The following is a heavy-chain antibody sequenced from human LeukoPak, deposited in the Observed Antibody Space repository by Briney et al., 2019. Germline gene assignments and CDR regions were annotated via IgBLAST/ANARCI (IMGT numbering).Heavy chain of an antibody. D-gene: IGHD3-10*01. J-gene: IGHJ6*02. Sequence: ASVKVSCRASGYTFTSYYVHWVRRATGQGLEWMGWMNPNSGNTGYAQKFQGRVTMTRNTSISTAYMELSSLRSEDTAVYYCVRDRGEWIDQYYGMDVWGQGTTVTVSS. CDR1: GYTFTSYY. V-gene: IGHV1-8*02. CDR2: MNPNSGNT. CDR3: VRDRGEWIDQYYGMDV.